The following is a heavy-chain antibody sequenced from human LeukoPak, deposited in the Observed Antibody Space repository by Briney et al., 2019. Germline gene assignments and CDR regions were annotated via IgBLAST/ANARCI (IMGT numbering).Heavy chain of an antibody. Sequence: GGSLRLSCATSGFTFTIFGINWVRQAPGKGLEWVSSISSSSSYIYYADSVKGRFTISRGNAKNSLYLQMNSLRAEDTAVYYCARGQLDGAFDIWGQGTMVTVSS. V-gene: IGHV3-21*01. CDR3: ARGQLDGAFDI. CDR2: ISSSSSYI. CDR1: GFTFTIFG. J-gene: IGHJ3*02. D-gene: IGHD5-18*01.